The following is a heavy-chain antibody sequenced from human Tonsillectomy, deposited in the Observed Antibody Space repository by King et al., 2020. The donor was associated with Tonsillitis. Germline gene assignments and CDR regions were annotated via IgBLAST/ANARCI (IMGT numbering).Heavy chain of an antibody. CDR3: AREGGYIVGATTGFDY. CDR2: IYSGGST. J-gene: IGHJ4*02. D-gene: IGHD1-26*01. Sequence: VQLVESGGGLIQPGGSLRISCAASGFTVSSNYMSWVRQAPGKGLEWVSVIYSGGSTYYADSVKGRFTISTDNSKNTRYLQMNSLRAEDTAVYYCAREGGYIVGATTGFDYWGQGTLVTVSS. CDR1: GFTVSSNY. V-gene: IGHV3-53*01.